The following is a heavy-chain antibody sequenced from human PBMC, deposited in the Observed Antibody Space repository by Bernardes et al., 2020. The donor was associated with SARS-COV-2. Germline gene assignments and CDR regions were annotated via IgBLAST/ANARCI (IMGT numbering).Heavy chain of an antibody. V-gene: IGHV3-53*01. CDR3: ATDRGGDGYSHFDY. CDR2: IFRCGTT. Sequence: GWSLRLSCAASGLTVRSNHMNWVRQAPGKGLEWVSVIFRCGTTDYADSVRGRLTISRDNSKNTVYLLMKSLRAEDTALYYCATDRGGDGYSHFDYWGQGTL. D-gene: IGHD5-18*01. CDR1: GLTVRSNH. J-gene: IGHJ4*02.